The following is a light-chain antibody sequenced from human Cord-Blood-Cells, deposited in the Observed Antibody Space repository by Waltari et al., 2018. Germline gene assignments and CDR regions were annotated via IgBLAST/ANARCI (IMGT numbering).Light chain of an antibody. CDR2: PAS. CDR1: QGIRRD. J-gene: IGKJ1*01. CDR3: QPYYSYPRT. V-gene: IGKV1-8*01. Sequence: ATRLTQSPSSFSASTGARVTITRRASQGIRRDLACYQQKPGKAPKLPIYPASTLQSGVPLRFSGSESGNESTLTISCHQSGNFATYYCQPYYSYPRTFGQGTKVEIK.